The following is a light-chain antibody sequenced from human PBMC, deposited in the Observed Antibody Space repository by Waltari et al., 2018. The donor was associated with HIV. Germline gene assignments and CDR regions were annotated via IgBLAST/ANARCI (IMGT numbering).Light chain of an antibody. Sequence: QSALTQPASVSGSPGQSITISCTGTSSDVGGYNYVSWYQQHPGNAPKLMIYDVSKRPSGVSNRFAGSKSGNTASLTISGLQAEDEADYYCSSYTSSSTLVFGGGTKLTVL. V-gene: IGLV2-14*01. J-gene: IGLJ2*01. CDR3: SSYTSSSTLV. CDR1: SSDVGGYNY. CDR2: DVS.